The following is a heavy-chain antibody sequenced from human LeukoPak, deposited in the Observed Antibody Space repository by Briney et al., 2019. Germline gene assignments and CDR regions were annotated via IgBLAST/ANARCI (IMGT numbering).Heavy chain of an antibody. Sequence: GASVKVSCKSAGNSFTNNGFSWVRQAPGQGLEWMGWISAYNGNTNYAQKLQGRVTMTTDTSTSTAYMELRSLRSDDTAVYYCARDTNNWFDPWGQGTLVTVSS. V-gene: IGHV1-18*04. J-gene: IGHJ5*02. CDR1: GNSFTNNG. D-gene: IGHD1-1*01. CDR3: ARDTNNWFDP. CDR2: ISAYNGNT.